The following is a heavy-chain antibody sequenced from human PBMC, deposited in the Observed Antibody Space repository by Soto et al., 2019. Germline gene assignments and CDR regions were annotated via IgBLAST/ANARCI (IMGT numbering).Heavy chain of an antibody. CDR1: GASINNDGYY. Sequence: SETLSLTCTVSGASINNDGYYWTWIRQRPGKGLEWIGYVSSSGSTAYDPSLKGRVSISEDTPKNQFSLSLTSVTDADTAIYYCARATWELPQGWFDPWGQGTLVTVSS. J-gene: IGHJ5*02. CDR3: ARATWELPQGWFDP. D-gene: IGHD1-26*01. CDR2: VSSSGST. V-gene: IGHV4-31*03.